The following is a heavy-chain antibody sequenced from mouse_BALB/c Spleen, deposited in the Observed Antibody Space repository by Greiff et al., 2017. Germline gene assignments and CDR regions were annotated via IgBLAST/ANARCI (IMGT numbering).Heavy chain of an antibody. CDR3: ARDPTTVVATRTWFAY. CDR2: ISDGGSYT. CDR1: GFTFSDYY. D-gene: IGHD1-1*01. Sequence: EVQLVESGGGLVKPGGSLKLSCAASGFTFSDYYMYWVRQTPEKRLEWVATISDGGSYTYYPDSVKGRFTISRDNAKNNLYLQMSSLKSEDTAMYYCARDPTTVVATRTWFAYWGQGTLVTVSA. V-gene: IGHV5-4*02. J-gene: IGHJ3*01.